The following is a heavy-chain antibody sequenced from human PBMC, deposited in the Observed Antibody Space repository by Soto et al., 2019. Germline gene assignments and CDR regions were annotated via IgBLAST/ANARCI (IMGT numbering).Heavy chain of an antibody. Sequence: ASVKVSCKASVYAFTGYWMHWVRQAPGQGLEWMGWINPSSGGTAYAQKFQGRVTMTRDTSISTFYMELISLRSDDTAVYYCARDPNDFWSGYLNWGQGTLVTVSS. J-gene: IGHJ4*02. D-gene: IGHD3-3*01. CDR1: VYAFTGYW. V-gene: IGHV1-2*02. CDR3: ARDPNDFWSGYLN. CDR2: INPSSGGT.